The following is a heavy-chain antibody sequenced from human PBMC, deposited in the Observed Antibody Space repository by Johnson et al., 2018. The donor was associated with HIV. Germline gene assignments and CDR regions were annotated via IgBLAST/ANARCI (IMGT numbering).Heavy chain of an antibody. J-gene: IGHJ3*01. V-gene: IGHV3-74*02. Sequence: EVQLVESGGGLIQPGGSLTLSCEGSEFTFSYYWMHWVRQAPGKGPVWVSHIHNDGRRTTYADSVKGRFTISRDNAKNRVYLQMDNLRVEDTAVYYCARGARGGFDLWGQGTMVTVSS. CDR2: IHNDGRRT. D-gene: IGHD3-10*01. CDR1: EFTFSYYW. CDR3: ARGARGGFDL.